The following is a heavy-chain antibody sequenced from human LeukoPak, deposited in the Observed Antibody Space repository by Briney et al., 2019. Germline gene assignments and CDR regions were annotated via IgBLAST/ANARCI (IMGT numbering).Heavy chain of an antibody. D-gene: IGHD3-10*01. Sequence: SETLSLTCTVSGGSISSYYWGRIRQPPGKGLEWIGSMYYSGSTNNNSSLKSRVTRSGDTSKNKISLKITSVTAADTAVYYCARYVNYGSNRYFDNWGQGTLITVSS. V-gene: IGHV4-39*07. CDR2: MYYSGST. CDR3: ARYVNYGSNRYFDN. J-gene: IGHJ4*02. CDR1: GGSISSYY.